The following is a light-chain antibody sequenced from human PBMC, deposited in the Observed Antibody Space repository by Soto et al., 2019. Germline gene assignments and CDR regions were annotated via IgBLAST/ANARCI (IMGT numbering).Light chain of an antibody. V-gene: IGKV1-5*03. J-gene: IGKJ4*01. CDR1: QSISGL. Sequence: DIQMTQSPSTLSASVGDRVTITCRASQSISGLLAWYQQKPGKAPKLLIYKASSLESGVPSRFSGSGSGTEFTLTISSLQPDDFATYYCQQYNSYPLTFGGGTKVDIK. CDR3: QQYNSYPLT. CDR2: KAS.